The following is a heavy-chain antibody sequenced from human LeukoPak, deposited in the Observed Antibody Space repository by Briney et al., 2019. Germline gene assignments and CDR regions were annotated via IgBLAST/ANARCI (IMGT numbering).Heavy chain of an antibody. Sequence: ASVKVSCKASGGTFSSYAISWVRQAPGQGLEWMGGIIPIFGTANYAQKFQGRVTMTTDTSTSTAYMELRSLRSDDTAVYYCARNYYDSSGTNFDYWGQGTLVTVSS. CDR3: ARNYYDSSGTNFDY. D-gene: IGHD3-22*01. V-gene: IGHV1-69*05. CDR1: GGTFSSYA. J-gene: IGHJ4*02. CDR2: IIPIFGTA.